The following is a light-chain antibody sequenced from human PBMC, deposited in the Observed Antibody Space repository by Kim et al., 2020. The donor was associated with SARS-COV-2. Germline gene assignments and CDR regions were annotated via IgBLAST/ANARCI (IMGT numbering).Light chain of an antibody. CDR3: QAWDSSTAV. V-gene: IGLV3-1*01. CDR1: KLVDKY. J-gene: IGLJ3*02. Sequence: SVSPGQTASITGSGSKLVDKYAYWYQKKPGQSPILVIYQHTKRPSGISQRFSGSSFGNTATLTISRAQTMDEADYYCQAWDSSTAVFGGGTQLTVL. CDR2: QHT.